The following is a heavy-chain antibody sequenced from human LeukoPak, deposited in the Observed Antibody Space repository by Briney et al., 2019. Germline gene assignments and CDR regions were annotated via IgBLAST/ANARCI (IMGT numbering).Heavy chain of an antibody. CDR3: ARLRDYGWGGLVYHALDV. J-gene: IGHJ6*02. D-gene: IGHD3-10*01. CDR2: VHYTGDT. V-gene: IGHV4-59*01. Sequence: PSETLSLTCSVSGGSITTDYWTWVRQPPGKRLEWIAYVHYTGDTYYNPSLKSRLTISVDTSRSQFSLALTSVTAADTAVYYCARLRDYGWGGLVYHALDVWGLGTTVTVSS. CDR1: GGSITTDY.